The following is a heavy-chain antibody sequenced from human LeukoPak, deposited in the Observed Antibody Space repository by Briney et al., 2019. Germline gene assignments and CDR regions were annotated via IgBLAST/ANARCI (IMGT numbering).Heavy chain of an antibody. J-gene: IGHJ6*04. CDR1: GGSISSYY. D-gene: IGHD2-2*01. Sequence: SETLSLTCTVSGGSISSYYWSWIRQPPGKGLEWIGYIYYSGSTNYNPSLKSRVTISVATSKNQFSLKLSSVTAADTAVYYCASTVAAAMSDYYYGMDVWGKGTTVTVSS. CDR2: IYYSGST. CDR3: ASTVAAAMSDYYYGMDV. V-gene: IGHV4-59*01.